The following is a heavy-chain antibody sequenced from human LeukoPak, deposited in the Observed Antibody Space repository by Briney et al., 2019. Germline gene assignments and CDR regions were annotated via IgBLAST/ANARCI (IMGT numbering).Heavy chain of an antibody. V-gene: IGHV4-39*02. CDR1: GGSITTNDNY. CDR3: ARPYFDFLSGYLDH. Sequence: PSETLSLTCTVSGGSITTNDNYWCWIRQPTGRGLEGIGSISHSGNTHYSPSLQSRVPMSADTSRNNFSLKLSSVTAADTAVYYCARPYFDFLSGYLDHWGKGTLVTVSS. D-gene: IGHD3-3*01. CDR2: ISHSGNT. J-gene: IGHJ5*02.